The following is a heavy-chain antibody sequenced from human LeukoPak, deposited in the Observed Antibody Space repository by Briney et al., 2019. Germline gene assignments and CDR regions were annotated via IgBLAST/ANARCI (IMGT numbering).Heavy chain of an antibody. CDR1: GGSISSSSYY. CDR3: ARHQASYYDYVWGSGSSPHYFDY. Sequence: PSETLSLTCTVSGGSISSSSYYWGWIRQPPGKGLEWLGSIYYSGSTYYNPSLKSRVTISVDTSKNQFSLKLSSVTAADTAVYYCARHQASYYDYVWGSGSSPHYFDYWGQGTLVTVSS. D-gene: IGHD3-16*01. CDR2: IYYSGST. J-gene: IGHJ4*02. V-gene: IGHV4-39*01.